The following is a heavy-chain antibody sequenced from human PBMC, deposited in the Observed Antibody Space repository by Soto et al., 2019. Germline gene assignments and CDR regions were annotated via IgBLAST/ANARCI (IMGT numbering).Heavy chain of an antibody. D-gene: IGHD6-19*01. CDR1: ALTFGIHC. J-gene: IGHJ4*02. V-gene: IGHV3-33*01. Sequence: GGSMSLSGSAAALTFGIHCMHWGRQTPGKGLEWVAVIWYDGSNKYYADSVKGRFTISRDNSKNTLYLQMNSLRAEDTAVYYCARHEAVAGTVDYWGQGTLVTVSS. CDR2: IWYDGSNK. CDR3: ARHEAVAGTVDY.